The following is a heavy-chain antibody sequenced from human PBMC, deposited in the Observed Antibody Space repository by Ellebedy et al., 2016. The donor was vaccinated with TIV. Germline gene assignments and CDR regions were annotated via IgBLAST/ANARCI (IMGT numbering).Heavy chain of an antibody. CDR1: GGSFSGYY. V-gene: IGHV4-34*01. CDR3: ARQGYRGYSYGATYTPFDY. Sequence: MPSETLSLTCAVYGGSFSGYYWSWIRQPPGKGLEWIGEINHSGNTNYNPSLKSRVTISVDTSKNQFSLKLSSVTAADTAVYYCARQGYRGYSYGATYTPFDYWGQGTLVTVSS. D-gene: IGHD5-18*01. J-gene: IGHJ4*02. CDR2: INHSGNT.